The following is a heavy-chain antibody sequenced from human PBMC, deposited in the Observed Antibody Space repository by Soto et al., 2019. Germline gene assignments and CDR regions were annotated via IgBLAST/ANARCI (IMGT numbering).Heavy chain of an antibody. CDR3: ATMGTPVTGLYYFDY. CDR1: GGSISSGNYY. CDR2: ISYSGTT. V-gene: IGHV4-30-4*01. Sequence: QVQLQESGPGLVKPSQTLSLTCTVSGGSISSGNYYWSWIRQPPGNGLEWIGFISYSGTTHYSASLRSRVSISVDTSKKQFSLDLSSVTAADTAVYYCATMGTPVTGLYYFDYWGQGTLVTVSS. J-gene: IGHJ4*02. D-gene: IGHD4-17*01.